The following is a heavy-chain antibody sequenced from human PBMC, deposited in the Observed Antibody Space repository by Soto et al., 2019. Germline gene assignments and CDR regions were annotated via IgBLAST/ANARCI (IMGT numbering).Heavy chain of an antibody. V-gene: IGHV3-72*01. J-gene: IGHJ4*02. Sequence: EVQLVESGGGLVQPGGSLRLSCAASGFTFSDHYMDWVRQAPGKGLEWVGHSKNKADSYTTEYAAYVKGRFTISRDGSKNSLFLQMNSLKTEDTAVYYCTVWGSGNDFGAAWGQGILVTVSS. CDR1: GFTFSDHY. CDR2: SKNKADSYTT. D-gene: IGHD3-10*01. CDR3: TVWGSGNDFGAA.